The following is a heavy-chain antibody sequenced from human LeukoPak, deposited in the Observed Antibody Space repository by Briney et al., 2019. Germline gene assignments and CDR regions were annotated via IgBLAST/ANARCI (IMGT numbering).Heavy chain of an antibody. D-gene: IGHD6-13*01. J-gene: IGHJ4*02. CDR3: ASSSSWSLFDY. V-gene: IGHV3-9*01. CDR1: GFTFDDYA. Sequence: GGSLRLSCAASGFTFDDYAMHWVRQAPGKGLEWVSGISWNSGSIGYAGSVKGRFTIFRDNAKNSLYLQMNSLRAEDTAVYYCASSSSWSLFDYWGQGTLVTVSS. CDR2: ISWNSGSI.